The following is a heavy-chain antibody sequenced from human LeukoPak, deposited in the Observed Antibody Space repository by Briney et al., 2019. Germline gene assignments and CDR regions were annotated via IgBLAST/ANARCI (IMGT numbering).Heavy chain of an antibody. J-gene: IGHJ4*02. CDR2: INSDGSTT. D-gene: IGHD1-26*01. CDR3: ARRSSGSPPFYFDY. V-gene: IGHV3-74*01. Sequence: HSGGSLRLSCAASGFTFSSYWMHWVRQAPGKGLVWVSRINSDGSTTNHADSVKGRFTISRDNAKNTLYLQMNSLRAEDTAMYYCARRSSGSPPFYFDYWGQGTLVTVSS. CDR1: GFTFSSYW.